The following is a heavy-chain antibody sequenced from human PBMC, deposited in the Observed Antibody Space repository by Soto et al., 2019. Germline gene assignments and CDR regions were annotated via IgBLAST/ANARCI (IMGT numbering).Heavy chain of an antibody. CDR1: GASISNAY. V-gene: IGHV4-4*07. J-gene: IGHJ6*02. CDR2: IHSSGTF. D-gene: IGHD5-12*01. Sequence: DTLSLTCTVSGASISNAYWSWIRQAAGKRLEWIGRIHSSGTFNYNPSLKSRVSISRDTSKNQISLKLSSVTAADTAVYYCARDNIVSKGYGMDVWGQGTTVTVSS. CDR3: ARDNIVSKGYGMDV.